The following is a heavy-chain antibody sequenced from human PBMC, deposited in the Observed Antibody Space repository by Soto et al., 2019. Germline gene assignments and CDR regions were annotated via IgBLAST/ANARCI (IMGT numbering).Heavy chain of an antibody. Sequence: ASVKVSCKASGYTFTSYGISWVRQAPGQGLEWMGWISAYNGNTNYAQKLQGRVTMTTDTSTSTAYMELRSLRSDDTAVYYCARDPVVVVAASNWFDPWGQGPMVTVYS. V-gene: IGHV1-18*01. CDR2: ISAYNGNT. CDR3: ARDPVVVVAASNWFDP. D-gene: IGHD2-15*01. CDR1: GYTFTSYG. J-gene: IGHJ5*02.